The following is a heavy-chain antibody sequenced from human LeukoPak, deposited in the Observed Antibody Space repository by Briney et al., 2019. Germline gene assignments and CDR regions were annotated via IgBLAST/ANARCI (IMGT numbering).Heavy chain of an antibody. J-gene: IGHJ4*02. CDR1: GFTFSKYA. V-gene: IGHV3-30*04. CDR2: TSHDGSKK. Sequence: GGPLRLSCAATGFTFSKYAMHWVRQAPGKGLEWVAITSHDGSKKYYADSVKGRFTVSRDNSKNTLYLEMNSLRAEDTAIYFCAKDVVPDSGWDLDHWGQGTLVTVSS. D-gene: IGHD6-19*01. CDR3: AKDVVPDSGWDLDH.